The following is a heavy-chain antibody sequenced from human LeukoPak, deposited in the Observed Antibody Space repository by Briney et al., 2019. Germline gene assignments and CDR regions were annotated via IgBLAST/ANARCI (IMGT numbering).Heavy chain of an antibody. Sequence: PGGSLRLSCAASGFTFSSYDMNWVRQAPGKGLEWVSYITSGGSIIYYTDSVRGRFTISRDNAKNSLYLQMNSLRAEDTAVYYCAKEHGGSSWYEDAFDIWGQGTMVTVSS. CDR3: AKEHGGSSWYEDAFDI. CDR1: GFTFSSYD. J-gene: IGHJ3*02. CDR2: ITSGGSII. D-gene: IGHD6-13*01. V-gene: IGHV3-48*03.